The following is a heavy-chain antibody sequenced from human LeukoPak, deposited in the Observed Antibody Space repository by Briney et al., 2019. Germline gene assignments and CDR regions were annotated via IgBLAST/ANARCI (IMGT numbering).Heavy chain of an antibody. Sequence: SETLSLTCTVSGGSISSGGYYWSWIRQHPGKGLEWIGYIYYSGSTYYNPSLKSRVTIAVDTSKSQFSLKLSSVTAADTAVYYWARMSIAARRGYDYYMDVWGKGTTVTVSS. CDR2: IYYSGST. J-gene: IGHJ6*03. V-gene: IGHV4-31*03. CDR1: GGSISSGGYY. CDR3: ARMSIAARRGYDYYMDV. D-gene: IGHD6-6*01.